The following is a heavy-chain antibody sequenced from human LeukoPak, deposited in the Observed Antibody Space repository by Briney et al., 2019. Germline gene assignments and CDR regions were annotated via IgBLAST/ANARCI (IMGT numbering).Heavy chain of an antibody. J-gene: IGHJ4*02. CDR1: GYTFTGNY. D-gene: IGHD3-10*01. Sequence: ASVKVSCKASGYTFTGNYMHWVRQAPGQGLEWMGWINPNSGGTNYAQKFQGRVTMTRDTSIGTAYMELNRLRSDDTAVYYCARGNRSYGSGSYQFDYWGQGTLVTVSS. V-gene: IGHV1-2*02. CDR3: ARGNRSYGSGSYQFDY. CDR2: INPNSGGT.